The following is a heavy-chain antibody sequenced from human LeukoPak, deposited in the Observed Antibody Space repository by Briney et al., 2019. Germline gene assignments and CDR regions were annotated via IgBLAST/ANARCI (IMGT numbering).Heavy chain of an antibody. D-gene: IGHD5-24*01. CDR1: GGSLTSYC. V-gene: IGHV4-59*01. J-gene: IGHJ2*01. Sequence: PSETLSLTCSVSGGSLTSYCWSWIRQPPGKGLEWIGYIYYSGSTNYNPSLKSQVTISVDTSKNQFSLTLSSVTAADMAVYYCARDFGGSDGYTGYWFFDLWGRGTLVTVSS. CDR2: IYYSGST. CDR3: ARDFGGSDGYTGYWFFDL.